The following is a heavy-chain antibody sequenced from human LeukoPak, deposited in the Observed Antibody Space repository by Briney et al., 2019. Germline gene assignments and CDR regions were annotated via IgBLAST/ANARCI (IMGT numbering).Heavy chain of an antibody. CDR2: INPSGGST. CDR3: ARAGTRGSYYANYFDY. V-gene: IGHV1-46*01. Sequence: ASVKVSCKASGYTFTNYYIHWVRQAPGQGLEWMGIINPSGGSTSYAQKFQGRVTMTRDTSTSTVYMELSSLRSEDTAVYYCARAGTRGSYYANYFDYWGQGTLVTVSS. J-gene: IGHJ4*02. D-gene: IGHD1-26*01. CDR1: GYTFTNYY.